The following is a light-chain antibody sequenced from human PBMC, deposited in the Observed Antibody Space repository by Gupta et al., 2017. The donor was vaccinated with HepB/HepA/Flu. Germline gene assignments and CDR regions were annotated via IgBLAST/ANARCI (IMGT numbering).Light chain of an antibody. CDR3: QQYYSTPPT. J-gene: IGKJ1*01. CDR2: WAS. Sequence: DLVMTQSPDSLAGSLGERATINCKSSQSVLYSSNNKNYLAWYQQKPGQPPKLLIYWASTRESGVPDRFSGSGSGTDFTLTISSLQAEDVAVYYCQQYYSTPPTFGQGTKVEIK. V-gene: IGKV4-1*01. CDR1: QSVLYSSNNKNY.